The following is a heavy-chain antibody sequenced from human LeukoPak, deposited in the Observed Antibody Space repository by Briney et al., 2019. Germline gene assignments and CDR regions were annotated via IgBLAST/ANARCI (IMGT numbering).Heavy chain of an antibody. J-gene: IGHJ4*02. CDR2: VSGDGRTT. CDR3: AKVFPGPFDY. D-gene: IGHD3-10*01. Sequence: GGSLRLSCAASGFTFNDYAMHWVRQPPGKGLEWVSFVSGDGRTTYYADSMKGRFTISRDNSRSSLYLQMSSLRPEDTALYYCAKVFPGPFDYWGQGTLVTVSS. CDR1: GFTFNDYA. V-gene: IGHV3-43*02.